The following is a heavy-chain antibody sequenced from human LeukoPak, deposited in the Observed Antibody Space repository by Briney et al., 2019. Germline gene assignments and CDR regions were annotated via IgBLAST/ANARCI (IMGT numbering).Heavy chain of an antibody. CDR2: IIPIFGTA. J-gene: IGHJ4*02. Sequence: SVKVSCKASGGTFSSYAISWVRQAPGQGLEWMGRIIPIFGTANYAQKFQGRVTITTDESTSTAYMELSSLRSEDTAVYYCAGKYSSSWYGLDYWGQGTLVTVSP. CDR3: AGKYSSSWYGLDY. D-gene: IGHD6-13*01. CDR1: GGTFSSYA. V-gene: IGHV1-69*05.